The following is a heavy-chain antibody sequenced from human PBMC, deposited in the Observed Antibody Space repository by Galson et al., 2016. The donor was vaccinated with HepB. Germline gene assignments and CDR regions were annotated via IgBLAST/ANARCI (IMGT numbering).Heavy chain of an antibody. J-gene: IGHJ4*02. CDR2: KSYHGRNE. CDR1: NFGFSDYG. D-gene: IGHD2-21*01. CDR3: ARDVTAYCAGHCPTPLDN. V-gene: IGHV3-30*03. Sequence: SLRLSCAASNFGFSDYGIHWVRQAPGKGLEWVAFKSYHGRNEYYTDSVKGRFTRSRDTYKNTLFLQMNGLRPADTAVYYCARDVTAYCAGHCPTPLDNWGQGTLVTVSS.